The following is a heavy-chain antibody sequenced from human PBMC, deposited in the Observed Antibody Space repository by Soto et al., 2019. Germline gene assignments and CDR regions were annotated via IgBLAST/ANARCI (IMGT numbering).Heavy chain of an antibody. CDR3: ARVGRSGGYFDL. CDR2: VSDSGSS. V-gene: IGHV4-59*01. Sequence: QVQLLESGPGLVKPSETLSLTCTVSGGSISCYYWCWIRQPPGKGLEWIGYVSDSGSSPTNTSRESLSSITVNTSKKQFSLRLSSVTAAATAVYCGARVGRSGGYFDLWGRGTLVTVSS. CDR1: GGSISCYY. D-gene: IGHD6-25*01. J-gene: IGHJ2*01.